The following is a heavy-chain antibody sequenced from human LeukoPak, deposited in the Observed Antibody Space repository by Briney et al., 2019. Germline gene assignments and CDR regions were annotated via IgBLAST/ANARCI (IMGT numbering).Heavy chain of an antibody. CDR1: GFTFSSYS. D-gene: IGHD1-26*01. CDR3: ARAYSGSFFDY. CDR2: IKSDGSIT. J-gene: IGHJ4*02. Sequence: PGGSLRLSCAASGFTFSSYSMDWVRQAPGKGLVWVSRIKSDGSITNYADSVKGRFTISRDNAKNTLYLQMTSLRAEDTAVYYCARAYSGSFFDYWGQGNLVTVSS. V-gene: IGHV3-74*01.